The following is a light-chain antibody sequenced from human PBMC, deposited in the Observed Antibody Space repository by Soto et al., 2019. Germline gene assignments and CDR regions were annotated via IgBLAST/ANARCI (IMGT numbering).Light chain of an antibody. CDR3: QQYYSDFFT. CDR2: RAS. J-gene: IGKJ2*01. V-gene: IGKV4-1*01. CDR1: QSLLYSSNNKTY. Sequence: DVVMSQSPDSLTVSLGERATINCKSSQSLLYSSNNKTYLAWYQHRPGQSPKMLIFRASARESGVPDRFAGSGSETDFTLTISSLQAEDAAVYYCQQYYSDFFTFGQGTRLEIK.